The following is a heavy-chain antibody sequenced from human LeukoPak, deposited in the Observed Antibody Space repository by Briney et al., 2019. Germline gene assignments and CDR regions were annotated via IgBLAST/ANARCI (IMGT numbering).Heavy chain of an antibody. CDR3: AKDAPIVVVPAYGYYFDY. J-gene: IGHJ4*02. D-gene: IGHD2-2*01. V-gene: IGHV3-23*01. CDR2: ISGSGGST. Sequence: QAGGSLRLSCAASGFTFSSYAMSWVRQAPGKGLEWVSAISGSGGSTYYADSVKGRFTISRDNSKNTLYLQMNSLRAEDTAVYYCAKDAPIVVVPAYGYYFDYWGQGTLVTVSS. CDR1: GFTFSSYA.